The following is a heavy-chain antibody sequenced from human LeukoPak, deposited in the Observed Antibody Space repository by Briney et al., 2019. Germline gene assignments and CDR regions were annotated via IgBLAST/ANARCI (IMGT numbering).Heavy chain of an antibody. CDR1: GFTFSSYG. Sequence: GGSLRLSCAASGFTFSSYGMHWVRQAPGKGLEWVAVISYDGSNKYYADSVKGRFTISRDNSKNTLYLQMNSLRAEDTAVYYCAKEGGYSGYDLVYYFDYWGQGTLVTVSS. J-gene: IGHJ4*02. CDR3: AKEGGYSGYDLVYYFDY. CDR2: ISYDGSNK. D-gene: IGHD5-12*01. V-gene: IGHV3-30*18.